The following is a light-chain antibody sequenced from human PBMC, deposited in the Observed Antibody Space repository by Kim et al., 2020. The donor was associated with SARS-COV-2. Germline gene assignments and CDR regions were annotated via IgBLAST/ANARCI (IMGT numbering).Light chain of an antibody. J-gene: IGKJ1*01. Sequence: STGERATLACRASQSGSSSYLAWYQQKPGQPPRLLLYGASSRATGIPDRFSGSGSGTDFTLTISRLEPEDFAVYYCQQYVNSLRTFGQGTKVDIK. CDR3: QQYVNSLRT. V-gene: IGKV3-20*01. CDR2: GAS. CDR1: QSGSSSY.